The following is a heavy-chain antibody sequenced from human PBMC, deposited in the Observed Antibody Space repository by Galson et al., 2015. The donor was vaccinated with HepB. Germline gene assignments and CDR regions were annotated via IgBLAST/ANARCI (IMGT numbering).Heavy chain of an antibody. J-gene: IGHJ4*02. Sequence: SVKVSCKASGGTFSSYAISWVRQAPGQGLEWMGGIIPIFGTANYAQKFQGRVTITADESTSTAYMELSSLRSEDTAVYYCARGTEDYYDSSGYRFDYWGQGTLVTVSS. CDR2: IIPIFGTA. D-gene: IGHD3-22*01. V-gene: IGHV1-69*13. CDR3: ARGTEDYYDSSGYRFDY. CDR1: GGTFSSYA.